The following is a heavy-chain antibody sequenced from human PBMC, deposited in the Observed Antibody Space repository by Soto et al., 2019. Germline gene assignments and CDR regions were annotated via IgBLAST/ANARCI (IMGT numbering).Heavy chain of an antibody. CDR3: ARDPGSSYGNT. CDR2: INPSGGST. Sequence: ASVKVSCKASGYTFTSYYMHWVRQAPGQGLEWMGIINPSGGSTSYAQKFQGRVTMTRDTSTSTAYMELRSLRSDDTAVYYCARDPGSSYGNTWGQGTLVTVPQ. D-gene: IGHD5-18*01. CDR1: GYTFTSYY. J-gene: IGHJ5*02. V-gene: IGHV1-46*01.